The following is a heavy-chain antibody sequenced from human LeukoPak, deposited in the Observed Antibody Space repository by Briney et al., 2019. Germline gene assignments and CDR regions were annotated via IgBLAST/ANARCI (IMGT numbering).Heavy chain of an antibody. V-gene: IGHV3-48*03. D-gene: IGHD3-22*01. CDR3: ASFDYYDSSGYWGGVDY. CDR1: GFTFSSYE. CDR2: ISSSGSTI. J-gene: IGHJ4*02. Sequence: PGGSLRLSCAASGFTFSSYEMNWVRQAPGKGLEWVSYISSSGSTIYYADSVKGRFTISRDNAKNSLYLQMNSLRAEDTAVYYCASFDYYDSSGYWGGVDYWGQGTLVTVSS.